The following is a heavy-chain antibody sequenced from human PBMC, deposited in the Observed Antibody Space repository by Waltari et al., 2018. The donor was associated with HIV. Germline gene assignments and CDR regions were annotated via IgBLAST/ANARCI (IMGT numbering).Heavy chain of an antibody. J-gene: IGHJ4*02. CDR1: GGSISTSSFY. D-gene: IGHD3-9*01. CDR3: ARHRISERGSYDILTGFDY. V-gene: IGHV4-39*01. Sequence: QLQLQESGPGLVTPSETLSLTCSVSGGSISTSSFYWAWIRQAPGKGLEWIGSVYYTGGTFYNPSLESRLSGSVDTSKKEVSLRLSSVTAADTAVYYCARHRISERGSYDILTGFDYWGQGTLVTVSS. CDR2: VYYTGGT.